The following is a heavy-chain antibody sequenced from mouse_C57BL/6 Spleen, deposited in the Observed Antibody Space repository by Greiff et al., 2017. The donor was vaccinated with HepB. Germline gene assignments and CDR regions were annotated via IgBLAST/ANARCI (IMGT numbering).Heavy chain of an antibody. CDR3: ARVSSFFDY. J-gene: IGHJ2*01. Sequence: EVKVVESGGGLVKPGGSLKLSCAASGFTFSSYTMSWVRQTPEKRLEWVATISGGGGNTYYPDSVKGRFTISRDNAKNTLYLQMSSLRSEDTALYYCARVSSFFDYWGQGTTLTVSS. CDR1: GFTFSSYT. CDR2: ISGGGGNT. D-gene: IGHD1-1*01. V-gene: IGHV5-9*01.